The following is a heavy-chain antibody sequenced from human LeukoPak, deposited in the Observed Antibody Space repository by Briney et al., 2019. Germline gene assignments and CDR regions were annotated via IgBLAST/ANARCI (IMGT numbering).Heavy chain of an antibody. Sequence: GESLKISCKGSGYSFTSYWIGWVRQLPGKGLEWMGIIYSDDSDTRYSPSFQGQVTISADKSANTAYLQWSRLKASDTAMYYCARQVRATRVFDYWGQGTLVTVSS. J-gene: IGHJ4*02. CDR1: GYSFTSYW. V-gene: IGHV5-51*01. D-gene: IGHD1-26*01. CDR3: ARQVRATRVFDY. CDR2: IYSDDSDT.